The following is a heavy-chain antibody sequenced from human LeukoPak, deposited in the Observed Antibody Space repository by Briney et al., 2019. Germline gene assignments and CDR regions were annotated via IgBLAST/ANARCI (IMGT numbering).Heavy chain of an antibody. CDR2: INHSGST. J-gene: IGHJ4*02. V-gene: IGHV4-34*01. CDR1: GGSFSGYY. CDR3: ARNNYDFWSGKNDY. Sequence: SETLSLTCAVYGGSFSGYYWSWIRQPPGKGLEWIGEINHSGSTNYNPSLKSRVTISVDTSKNQFSLKLSSVTAADTAVYYCARNNYDFWSGKNDYWGQGTLVTVSS. D-gene: IGHD3-3*01.